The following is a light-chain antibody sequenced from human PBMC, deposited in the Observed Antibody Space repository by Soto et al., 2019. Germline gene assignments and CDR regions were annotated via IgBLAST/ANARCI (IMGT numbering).Light chain of an antibody. V-gene: IGLV2-14*01. Sequence: QSALTQPASVSGSPGQSITISCTGTSSDVGGYNYVSWYQQHPGKAPKLIIYDVSNRPSGVSNRFSGSKSGNTASLTISGLQAEEEADYYCSSYTSSSTPVVFGGGTKLTVL. CDR1: SSDVGGYNY. CDR3: SSYTSSSTPVV. CDR2: DVS. J-gene: IGLJ2*01.